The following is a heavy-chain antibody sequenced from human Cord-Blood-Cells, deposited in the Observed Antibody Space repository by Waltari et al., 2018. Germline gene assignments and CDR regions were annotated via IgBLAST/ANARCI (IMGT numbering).Heavy chain of an antibody. CDR2: MNPNSGNT. J-gene: IGHJ3*02. CDR3: ARIYRRGTYYDFWSGYSDAFDI. V-gene: IGHV1-8*01. Sequence: QVQLVQSGAEVKKPGASVKVSCKASGYTFTSYDINWVRQATGQGLAWMGWMNPNSGNTGYAQKFQGRVTMTRNTSISTAYMELSSLRSEDTAVYYCARIYRRGTYYDFWSGYSDAFDIWGQGTMVTVSS. CDR1: GYTFTSYD. D-gene: IGHD3-3*01.